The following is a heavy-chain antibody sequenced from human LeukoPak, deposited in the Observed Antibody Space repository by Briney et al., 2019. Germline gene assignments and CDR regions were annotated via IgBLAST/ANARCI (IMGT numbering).Heavy chain of an antibody. D-gene: IGHD2-2*01. V-gene: IGHV1-18*01. CDR3: ARRCSSTSCYLGFGP. J-gene: IGHJ5*02. CDR1: GYTFTSYG. CDR2: ISAYNGNT. Sequence: ASVKVSCKASGYTFTSYGISWVRQAPGQGLEWMGWISAYNGNTNYAQKLQGRVTMTTDTSTSTAYMELRSLRSDDTAVYYCARRCSSTSCYLGFGPWGQGTLVTVSS.